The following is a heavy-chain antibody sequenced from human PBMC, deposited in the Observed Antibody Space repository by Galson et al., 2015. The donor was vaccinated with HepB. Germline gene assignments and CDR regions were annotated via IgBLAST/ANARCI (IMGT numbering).Heavy chain of an antibody. Sequence: SVKVSCKASGYTFTHYGISWVRQAPGQGLEWMGWNSVYNGNTNYVQKFQGRVTMTTDTSTSTAYMELRSLRSDDTAVYYCARDRVYGDYDVYWYFDLWGRGTLVTVSS. V-gene: IGHV1-18*01. CDR1: GYTFTHYG. CDR2: NSVYNGNT. J-gene: IGHJ2*01. CDR3: ARDRVYGDYDVYWYFDL. D-gene: IGHD4-17*01.